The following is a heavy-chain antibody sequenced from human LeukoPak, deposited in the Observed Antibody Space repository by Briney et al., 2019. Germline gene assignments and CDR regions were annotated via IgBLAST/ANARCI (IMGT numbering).Heavy chain of an antibody. CDR2: IWDDGNNK. CDR1: GFSFSNHG. Sequence: AGGSLRLSCAASGFSFSNHGMHWVRQAPGKRLEWVAVIWDDGNNKRYANSVNGRFTISRDNSENTLYLQMNGLTAEDTAMYYCARAMDVWGQGTTVTVSS. V-gene: IGHV3-33*01. CDR3: ARAMDV. J-gene: IGHJ6*02.